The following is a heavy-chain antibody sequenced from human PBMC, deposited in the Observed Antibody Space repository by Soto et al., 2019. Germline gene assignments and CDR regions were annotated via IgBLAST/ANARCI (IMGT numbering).Heavy chain of an antibody. D-gene: IGHD2-8*01. CDR1: GGSINSGDYY. CDR3: ARERCTNGVCYAMDV. J-gene: IGHJ6*02. Sequence: QVQLQESGPGLVKPSQTLSLTCTVSGGSINSGDYYWIWIRQPPGKGLEWIGYIYYSGSTYYNPSLKSRVTMSVDMSKNQCSLKVNSVTAADTAMYYCARERCTNGVCYAMDVWGQGTMVTVSS. CDR2: IYYSGST. V-gene: IGHV4-30-4*01.